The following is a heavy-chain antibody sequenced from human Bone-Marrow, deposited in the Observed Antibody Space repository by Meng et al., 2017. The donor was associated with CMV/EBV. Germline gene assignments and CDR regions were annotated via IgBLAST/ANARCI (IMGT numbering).Heavy chain of an antibody. CDR1: GFTFSSYS. CDR2: ISGSGGST. J-gene: IGHJ3*02. D-gene: IGHD2-2*01. CDR3: ARRLLPAARDAFGI. V-gene: IGHV3-23*01. Sequence: GESLKISCAASGFTFSSYSMNWVRQAPGKGLEWVSAISGSGGSTYYADSVKGRFTISRDNSKNTLYLQMNSLRAEDTAVYFCARRLLPAARDAFGIWGQGTMVTVSS.